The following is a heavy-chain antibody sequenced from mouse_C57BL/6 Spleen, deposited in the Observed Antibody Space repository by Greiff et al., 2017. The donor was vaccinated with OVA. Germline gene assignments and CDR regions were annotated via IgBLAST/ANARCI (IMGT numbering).Heavy chain of an antibody. CDR1: GYSITSDY. Sequence: EVQGVESGPGLAKPSQTLSLTCSVTGYSITSDYWNWIRKFPGHKLEYMGYISYSGSTYYNPSLNSRISITRDTSKNHYYLQLNSVTTEDTATYYCARADSNYGAMDYWGQGTSVTVSS. V-gene: IGHV3-8*01. D-gene: IGHD2-5*01. CDR2: ISYSGST. J-gene: IGHJ4*01. CDR3: ARADSNYGAMDY.